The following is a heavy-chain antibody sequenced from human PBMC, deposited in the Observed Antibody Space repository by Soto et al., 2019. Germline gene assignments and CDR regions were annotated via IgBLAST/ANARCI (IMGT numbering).Heavy chain of an antibody. CDR2: ISSSSSYI. Sequence: GGSLRLSCAASGFTFSSYSMNWVRQAPGKGLEWVSSISSSSSYIYYADSVKGRFTISRDNAKNSLYLQMNSLRAEDTAVYYCARDICSGDTNGVCLDTDYWGQGTLVTVSS. D-gene: IGHD2-8*01. CDR1: GFTFSSYS. V-gene: IGHV3-21*01. J-gene: IGHJ4*02. CDR3: ARDICSGDTNGVCLDTDY.